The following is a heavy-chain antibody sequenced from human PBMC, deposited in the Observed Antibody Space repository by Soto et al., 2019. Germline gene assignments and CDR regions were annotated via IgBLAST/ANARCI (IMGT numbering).Heavy chain of an antibody. D-gene: IGHD1-26*01. CDR2: IWYDESNK. J-gene: IGHJ4*02. CDR3: ASERGSSYFDY. V-gene: IGHV3-33*01. CDR1: GFPLSDYG. Sequence: QVQLVESGGGVVQPGRSLRLSCAVSGFPLSDYGMHWVRQAPGKGLEWVAVIWYDESNKYYADSVKGRFTISRDNSKNTVYLQMSSLRVEDTAVYYWASERGSSYFDYWGQGTLVTVSS.